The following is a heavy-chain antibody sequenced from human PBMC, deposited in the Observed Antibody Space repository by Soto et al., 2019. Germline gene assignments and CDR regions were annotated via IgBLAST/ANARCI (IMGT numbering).Heavy chain of an antibody. CDR3: ARATYSSSWT. V-gene: IGHV4-31*03. J-gene: IGHJ5*02. CDR2: IYYSGST. D-gene: IGHD6-13*01. CDR1: GGSLSSGYYY. Sequence: TLSLPCTVSGGSLSSGYYYWTWIRQHPGKGLEWIGYIYYSGSTYQNPSLKSRVTISVDTSKNQFSLKLSSVTAADTAVYYCARATYSSSWTWGQGTLGTVSS.